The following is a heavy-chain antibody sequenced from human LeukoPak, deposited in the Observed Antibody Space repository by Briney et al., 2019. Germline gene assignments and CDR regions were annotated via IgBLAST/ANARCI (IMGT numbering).Heavy chain of an antibody. CDR3: ARDGDIVVVPAATDY. J-gene: IGHJ4*02. V-gene: IGHV3-7*01. D-gene: IGHD2-2*01. CDR2: IKQDGSEK. Sequence: PGGSLRLSCAASGFTFSSYWMSWVRQAPGKGLEWVANIKQDGSEKYYVDSVKGRFTISRDNAKNSLYLQMNSLRAEDTAVYYCARDGDIVVVPAATDYWGQGTLVTVSS. CDR1: GFTFSSYW.